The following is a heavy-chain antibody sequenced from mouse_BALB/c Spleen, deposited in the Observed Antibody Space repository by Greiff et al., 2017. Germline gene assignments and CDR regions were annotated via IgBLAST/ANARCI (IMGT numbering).Heavy chain of an antibody. CDR3: ARVYGNYVGWYFDV. CDR2: ISDGGSYT. D-gene: IGHD2-1*01. Sequence: EVQGVESGGGLVKPGGSLKLSCAASGFTFSDYYMYWVRQTPEKRLEWVATISDGGSYTYYPDSVKGRFTISRDNAKNNLYLQMSSLKSEDTAMYYCARVYGNYVGWYFDVWGAGTTVTVSS. J-gene: IGHJ1*01. V-gene: IGHV5-4*02. CDR1: GFTFSDYY.